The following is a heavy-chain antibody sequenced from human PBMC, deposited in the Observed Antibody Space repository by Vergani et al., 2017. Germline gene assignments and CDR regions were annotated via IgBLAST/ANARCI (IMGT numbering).Heavy chain of an antibody. D-gene: IGHD3-10*01. CDR3: ARGQSGSYYRYFEH. CDR1: GYDFTNYG. Sequence: QVQLVQSGPEVKKPGASVKVSCKASGYDFTNYGLGWVRQAPGQGLEWMVWISAYNGNTKYAQKFQGRVSVTADTSTTTVYMELRRLTSDDTAVYYCARGQSGSYYRYFEHWGQGTLVIVSS. CDR2: ISAYNGNT. V-gene: IGHV1-18*01. J-gene: IGHJ1*01.